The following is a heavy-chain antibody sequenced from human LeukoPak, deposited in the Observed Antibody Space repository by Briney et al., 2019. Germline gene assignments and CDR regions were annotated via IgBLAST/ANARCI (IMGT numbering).Heavy chain of an antibody. Sequence: PGGSLRPSCTALGSTFNRDGTAWVGQAPGKGRNWVGRIKSKTDGGTTDYAAPVKGRFTISRDDSKNTLYLQMNSLKTEDTAVYYCTTDSGVRYFDWNDYWGQGTLVTVSS. D-gene: IGHD3-9*01. J-gene: IGHJ4*02. CDR1: GSTFNRDG. CDR3: TTDSGVRYFDWNDY. V-gene: IGHV3-15*01. CDR2: IKSKTDGGTT.